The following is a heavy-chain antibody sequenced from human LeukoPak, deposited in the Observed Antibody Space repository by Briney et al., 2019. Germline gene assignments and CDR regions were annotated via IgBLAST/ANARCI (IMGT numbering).Heavy chain of an antibody. CDR3: ARARITGSSSEGFDP. J-gene: IGHJ5*02. CDR1: GFTFSSYW. CDR2: INSDGSST. V-gene: IGHV3-74*01. Sequence: PGGSLRLSCAASGFTFSSYWMHWVRQAPGKGLVWVSRINSDGSSTSYADSVKGRFTISRDNAKNTLYLQMNSLRAEDTAVYYCARARITGSSSEGFDPWGQGTLVTVSS. D-gene: IGHD1-20*01.